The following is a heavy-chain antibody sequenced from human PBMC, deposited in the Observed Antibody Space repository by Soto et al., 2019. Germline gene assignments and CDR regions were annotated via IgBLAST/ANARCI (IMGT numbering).Heavy chain of an antibody. V-gene: IGHV3-30-3*01. CDR2: ISYDGSNK. CDR1: GFTFSSYA. CDR3: ARSRGYYDFWSGLGPYYYYYGMDV. J-gene: IGHJ6*02. Sequence: GGSLRLSCAASGFTFSSYAMHWVRQAPGKGLEWVAVISYDGSNKYYADSVKGRFTISRDNSKNTLYLQMNSLRAEDTAVYYCARSRGYYDFWSGLGPYYYYYGMDVWGQGTTVTVSS. D-gene: IGHD3-3*01.